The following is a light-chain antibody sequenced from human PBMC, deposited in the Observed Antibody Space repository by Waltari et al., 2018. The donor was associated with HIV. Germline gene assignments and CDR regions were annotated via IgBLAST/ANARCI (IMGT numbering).Light chain of an antibody. CDR2: AAS. Sequence: DIQMTQSPSSVSASVGDRVTFTCRASQDVSTWLAWYQQKPGNAPKLLIYAASRLQTGVPSRFSGRGSGTDFTLTINSLQPEDFATYYRQQADSFPFTFGQGTRLEIK. CDR3: QQADSFPFT. CDR1: QDVSTW. V-gene: IGKV1-12*02. J-gene: IGKJ5*01.